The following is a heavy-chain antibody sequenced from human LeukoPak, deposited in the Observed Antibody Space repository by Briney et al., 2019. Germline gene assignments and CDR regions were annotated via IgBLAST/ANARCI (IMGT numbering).Heavy chain of an antibody. Sequence: SETLSLTCAVSGYSISSGYYWGWIRQPPGKGLEWIGSIYYSGSTYYNPSLKSRVTISVDTSKNQFSLKLSSVTAADTAVYYCARLSHYYDNSGSVYWGQGTLVTVSS. CDR2: IYYSGST. V-gene: IGHV4-38-2*01. J-gene: IGHJ4*02. D-gene: IGHD3-22*01. CDR3: ARLSHYYDNSGSVY. CDR1: GYSISSGYY.